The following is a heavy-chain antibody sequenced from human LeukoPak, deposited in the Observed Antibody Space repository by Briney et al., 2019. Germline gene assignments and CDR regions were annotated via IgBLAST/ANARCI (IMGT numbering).Heavy chain of an antibody. V-gene: IGHV3-33*08. CDR3: ARGPAVAPYYFDY. CDR1: GFTFSSYG. CDR2: IWYDGSNK. J-gene: IGHJ4*02. D-gene: IGHD6-19*01. Sequence: PGGSLRLSCAASGFTFSSYGMHWVRQAPGKGLEWVAVIWYDGSNKYYADSVKGRFTISRDNSKNTLYLQMNSLRAEDTAVYYCARGPAVAPYYFDYWGQGTLVTVSS.